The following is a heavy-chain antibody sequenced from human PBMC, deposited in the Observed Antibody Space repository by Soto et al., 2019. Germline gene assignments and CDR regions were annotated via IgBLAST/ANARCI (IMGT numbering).Heavy chain of an antibody. CDR2: IKSKTDGGTT. J-gene: IGHJ6*02. V-gene: IGHV3-15*07. Sequence: GGSLRLSCAASGFTFSNAWMNWVRQAPGKGLEWVGRIKSKTDGGTTDYAAPVKGRFTISRDDSKNTLYLQMNSLKTEDTAVYYCTTVFLGSSSWYYYYGMDVWGQGTTVTVSS. CDR1: GFTFSNAW. CDR3: TTVFLGSSSWYYYYGMDV. D-gene: IGHD6-13*01.